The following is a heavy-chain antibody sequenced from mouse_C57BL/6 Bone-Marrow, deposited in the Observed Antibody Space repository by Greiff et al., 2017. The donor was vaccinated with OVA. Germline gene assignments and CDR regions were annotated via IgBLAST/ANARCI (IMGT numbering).Heavy chain of an antibody. CDR1: GFNIKDDY. CDR3: TTIYYDYAWFAY. D-gene: IGHD2-4*01. V-gene: IGHV14-4*01. J-gene: IGHJ3*01. CDR2: SDPENGDT. Sequence: VQLQQSGAELVRPGASVKLSCTASGFNIKDDYMHWVKQRPEQGLEWIGWSDPENGDTEYASKFQGKATITADTSSNTAYLQLSSLTSEDTAVYYCTTIYYDYAWFAYWGQGTLVTVSA.